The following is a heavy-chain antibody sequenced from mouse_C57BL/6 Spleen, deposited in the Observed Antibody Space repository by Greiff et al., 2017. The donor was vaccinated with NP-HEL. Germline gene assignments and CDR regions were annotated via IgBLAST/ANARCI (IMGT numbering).Heavy chain of an antibody. CDR3: ARHEDNYYGSSSYFDY. D-gene: IGHD1-1*01. CDR1: GYTFTEYT. Sequence: VQLQQSGAELVKPGASVKLSCKASGYTFTEYTIHWVKQRPGQGLEWIGWFYPGSGSIKYNEKFKDKATLTADKSSSTVYMELSRLTSEDSAVYFCARHEDNYYGSSSYFDYWGQGTTLTVSS. V-gene: IGHV1-62-2*01. J-gene: IGHJ2*01. CDR2: FYPGSGSI.